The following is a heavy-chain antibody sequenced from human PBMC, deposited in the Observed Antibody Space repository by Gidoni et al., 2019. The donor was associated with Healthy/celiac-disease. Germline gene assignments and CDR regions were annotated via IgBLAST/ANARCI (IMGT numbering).Heavy chain of an antibody. J-gene: IGHJ4*02. CDR2: ISSSSSTI. V-gene: IGHV3-48*02. Sequence: EGQLVESGGGLVQPGGSLRLSCAASGFAFSSYGMNWVRQAPGKGLEWVSYISSSSSTIYYADSVKGRFTISRDNAKNALYLQMNSLRYEDTAVYYCARGWLVYWGQGTLVTVSS. CDR3: ARGWLVY. CDR1: GFAFSSYG. D-gene: IGHD3-10*01.